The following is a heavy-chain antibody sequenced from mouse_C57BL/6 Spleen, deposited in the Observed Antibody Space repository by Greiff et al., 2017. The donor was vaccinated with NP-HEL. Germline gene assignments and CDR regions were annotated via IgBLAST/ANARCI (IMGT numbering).Heavy chain of an antibody. CDR2: INYDGSST. CDR3: ARCYYGSIYWYFDV. Sequence: EVKLMESEGGLVQPGSSMKLSCTASGFTFSDYYMAWVRQVPEKGLEWVANINYDGSSTYYLDSLKSRFIISRDNAKNILYLQMSSLKSEDTATYYCARCYYGSIYWYFDVWGTGTTVTVSS. V-gene: IGHV5-16*01. J-gene: IGHJ1*03. CDR1: GFTFSDYY. D-gene: IGHD1-1*01.